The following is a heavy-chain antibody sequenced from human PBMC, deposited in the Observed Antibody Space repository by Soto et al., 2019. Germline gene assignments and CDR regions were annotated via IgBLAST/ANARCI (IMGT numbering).Heavy chain of an antibody. D-gene: IGHD2-2*02. CDR2: IIPIFGTA. CDR1: GGTFSSYA. J-gene: IGHJ5*02. CDR3: ARVRDDIVVVPAAILGWFDT. Sequence: GASVKVSCKASGGTFSSYAISWVRQAPGQGLEWMGGIIPIFGTANYAQKFQGRATITADESTSTAYMELSSLRSEDTAVYYCARVRDDIVVVPAAILGWFDTWGQGTLVTVSS. V-gene: IGHV1-69*13.